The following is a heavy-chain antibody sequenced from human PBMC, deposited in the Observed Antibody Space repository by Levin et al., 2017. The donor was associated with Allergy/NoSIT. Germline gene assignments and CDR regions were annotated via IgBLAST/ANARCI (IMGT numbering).Heavy chain of an antibody. CDR3: TTDPLPGSSGYYLNLYDH. CDR2: IKSNTDGGTT. V-gene: IGHV3-15*01. D-gene: IGHD3-22*01. CDR1: GFTFSNAW. Sequence: GGSLRLSCAASGFTFSNAWMSWVRQPPGKGLEWVGRIKSNTDGGTTDYPAPVKGRFSISRDDSKNTLYLQMNSLKIEDTAVYYCTTDPLPGSSGYYLNLYDHWGQGTLVTVSS. J-gene: IGHJ4*02.